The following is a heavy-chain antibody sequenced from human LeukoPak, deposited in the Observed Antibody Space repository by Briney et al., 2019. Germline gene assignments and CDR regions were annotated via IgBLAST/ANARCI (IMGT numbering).Heavy chain of an antibody. D-gene: IGHD3-3*01. V-gene: IGHV1-2*02. CDR3: ARDRVEWLLIGGDAFDI. Sequence: GESLKISCKGSGYTFTGYYMHWVRQAPGQGLEWMGWINPNSGGTNYAQKFQGRVTMTRDTSISTAYMELSRLRSDDTAVYYCARDRVEWLLIGGDAFDIWGQGTMVTVSS. J-gene: IGHJ3*02. CDR2: INPNSGGT. CDR1: GYTFTGYY.